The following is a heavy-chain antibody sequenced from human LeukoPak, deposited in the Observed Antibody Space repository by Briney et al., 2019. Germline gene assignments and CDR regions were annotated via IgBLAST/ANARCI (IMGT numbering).Heavy chain of an antibody. CDR3: ARLYSTGWYDY. CDR1: GFSLSTSGMR. Sequence: SGPALVKPTQTLTLTCTFSGFSLSTSGMRVSWIRQPPGKALEWLARIDWDDNRFYSTSLKTRLTISKDTSKNQVVLTMTSMDPVGTATYYCARLYSTGWYDYWGQGTLVTVSS. V-gene: IGHV2-70*04. D-gene: IGHD6-19*01. CDR2: IDWDDNR. J-gene: IGHJ4*02.